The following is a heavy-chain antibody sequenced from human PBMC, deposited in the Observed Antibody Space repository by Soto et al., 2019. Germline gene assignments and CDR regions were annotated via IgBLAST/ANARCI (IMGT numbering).Heavy chain of an antibody. CDR2: ISESGGTT. CDR3: ARDRSLIFAVPPYGMDV. Sequence: PGGSLRLSCVVSGFTFSDHEMNWVRQARGKGPEWVSRISESGGTTSYADSVRGRFTISRDNARDSLYLHMNSLRADDTAIYYCARDRSLIFAVPPYGMDVWGQGSTVTVSS. D-gene: IGHD3-3*01. J-gene: IGHJ6*02. V-gene: IGHV3-48*03. CDR1: GFTFSDHE.